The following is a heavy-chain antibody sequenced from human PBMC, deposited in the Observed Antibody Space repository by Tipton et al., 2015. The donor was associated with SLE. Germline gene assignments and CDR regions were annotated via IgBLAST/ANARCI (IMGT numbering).Heavy chain of an antibody. J-gene: IGHJ5*02. CDR2: INPNSGDT. CDR3: ARDQLVVINWFDP. CDR1: GYSFTDYY. D-gene: IGHD2-15*01. V-gene: IGHV1-2*02. Sequence: QSGPEVKKPGASLKISCKTSGYSFTDYYIDWMRQAPGQGLEWLGWINPNSGDTYYPQKFQGRVTLTRDLSIRTAYLELNSLTSDDTAVYYCARDQLVVINWFDPWGQGTLVTVSS.